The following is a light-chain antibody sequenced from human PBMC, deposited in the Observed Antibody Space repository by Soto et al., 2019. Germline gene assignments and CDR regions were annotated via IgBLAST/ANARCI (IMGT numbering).Light chain of an antibody. Sequence: QSALTQPPSASGSSGQSVTLSCTGTSSDVGADDFVSWFQQHPGKAPKLMIFEVNKRPSGVPDRFSGSKSGNTASLTVSGLQAEDEADYYCSSYAGGTNVVFGGGTKVTVL. V-gene: IGLV2-8*01. J-gene: IGLJ2*01. CDR3: SSYAGGTNVV. CDR2: EVN. CDR1: SSDVGADDF.